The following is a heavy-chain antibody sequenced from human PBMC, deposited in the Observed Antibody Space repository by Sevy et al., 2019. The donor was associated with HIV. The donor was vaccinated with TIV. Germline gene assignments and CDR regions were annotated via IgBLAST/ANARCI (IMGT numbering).Heavy chain of an antibody. CDR2: IWYDGKNA. Sequence: GGSLRLSCAASGFTFSSFGMYWARQAPGEGLKWVAIIWYDGKNALYADSVKGRFTISRDNSKNTLYLQMNSLRAEDTAVYYCARDLEEWELRYLGYWGQRTLVTVSS. V-gene: IGHV3-33*01. D-gene: IGHD1-26*01. J-gene: IGHJ4*02. CDR1: GFTFSSFG. CDR3: ARDLEEWELRYLGY.